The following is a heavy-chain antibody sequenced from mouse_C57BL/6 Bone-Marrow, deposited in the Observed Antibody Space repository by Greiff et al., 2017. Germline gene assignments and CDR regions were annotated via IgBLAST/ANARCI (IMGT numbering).Heavy chain of an antibody. Sequence: VQLQQSGAELVRPGASVTLSCKASGYTFTDYEMHWVKQTPVHGLEWIGAIDPETGGTAYNQKFNGKAILTADKASSTAYMELRSLTSEDSAVYYCTRDTTVVAYYFDDWGQGTTLTVSS. V-gene: IGHV1-15*01. CDR2: IDPETGGT. J-gene: IGHJ2*01. CDR1: GYTFTDYE. D-gene: IGHD1-1*01. CDR3: TRDTTVVAYYFDD.